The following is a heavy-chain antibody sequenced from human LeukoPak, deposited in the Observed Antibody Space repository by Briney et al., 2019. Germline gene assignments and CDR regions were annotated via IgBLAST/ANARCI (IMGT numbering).Heavy chain of an antibody. J-gene: IGHJ4*02. CDR1: GGSISSYY. V-gene: IGHV4-59*01. Sequence: SETLSLTCTVSGGSISSYYWSWIRQPPGKGLEWIGSIYNSGRTNYNPSLKSRVTISVDKSKNQFSLKLSSVTAADTAVYYCARDRGTATIDYWGQGTLVTVSS. D-gene: IGHD5-24*01. CDR2: IYNSGRT. CDR3: ARDRGTATIDY.